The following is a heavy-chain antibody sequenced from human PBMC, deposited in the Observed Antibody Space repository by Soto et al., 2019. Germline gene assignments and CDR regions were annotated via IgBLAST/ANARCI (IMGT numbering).Heavy chain of an antibody. CDR2: ISYSGST. D-gene: IGHD2-15*01. CDR1: GGSISSYY. J-gene: IGHJ4*02. Sequence: PSETLSLTCTVSGGSISSYYWSWVRQPPGKGLEWIGYISYSGSTNYNPSLKSRVTISVDTSKNQFSLKLSSVTAADTAVYYCARRHCRGGTCPLDYWGQGTLVTVSS. V-gene: IGHV4-59*08. CDR3: ARRHCRGGTCPLDY.